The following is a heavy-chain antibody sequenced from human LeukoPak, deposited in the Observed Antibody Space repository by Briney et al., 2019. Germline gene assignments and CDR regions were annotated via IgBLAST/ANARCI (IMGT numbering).Heavy chain of an antibody. V-gene: IGHV3-30*18. Sequence: GGSLRLSCAASGFTFSSYGMHWVRQAPGKGLEWVAVISYDGSNKYYADSVKGRFTISRDNSKNTLYLQMNSLRAEDTAVYYCAKDPLMAHPGYYFDYWGQGTLVTVSS. CDR2: ISYDGSNK. J-gene: IGHJ4*02. CDR3: AKDPLMAHPGYYFDY. CDR1: GFTFSSYG. D-gene: IGHD3-10*01.